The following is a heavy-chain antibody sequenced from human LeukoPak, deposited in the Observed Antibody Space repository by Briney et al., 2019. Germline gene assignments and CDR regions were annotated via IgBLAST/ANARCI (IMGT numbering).Heavy chain of an antibody. V-gene: IGHV3-23*01. CDR2: ISTSGANA. J-gene: IGHJ3*01. CDR3: AVDCSSPSCYGQSAFDV. Sequence: GGSQRLSCAASGFTFSAYPMDWVRQAPGKGLEWVSAISTSGANAYYADSVKGRFTSSRDNSKNTLYLQMDSLRAEDTAIYYCAVDCSSPSCYGQSAFDVWGQGTTVAVSS. CDR1: GFTFSAYP. D-gene: IGHD2-2*01.